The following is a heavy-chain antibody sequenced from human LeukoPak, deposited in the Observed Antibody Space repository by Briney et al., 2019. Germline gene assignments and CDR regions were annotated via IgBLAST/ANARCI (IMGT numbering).Heavy chain of an antibody. CDR3: ARKGSGSSQYYFDY. Sequence: ASVKVSCKASGYTFTSYAMDWVRQAPGQGLEWMGWINTNTGNPTYAQGFTGRFVFSLDTSVSTAYLQISSLKAEDTAVYYCARKGSGSSQYYFDYWGQGTLVTVSS. CDR2: INTNTGNP. CDR1: GYTFTSYA. J-gene: IGHJ4*02. D-gene: IGHD3-10*01. V-gene: IGHV7-4-1*02.